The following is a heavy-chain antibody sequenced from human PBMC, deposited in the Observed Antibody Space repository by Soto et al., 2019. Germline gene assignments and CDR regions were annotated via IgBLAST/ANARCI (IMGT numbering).Heavy chain of an antibody. D-gene: IGHD1-26*01. J-gene: IGHJ4*02. Sequence: PGGSLRLSCAVTGFTFSLYSMNWVRQAPGKGLEWLSYISTRSNSIYYADSVKGRFTISRDNTQNSMYLQMHSLRDEDTAVYYCARAREPRSYSPLDFWGQGTLVTVSS. V-gene: IGHV3-48*02. CDR3: ARAREPRSYSPLDF. CDR2: ISTRSNSI. CDR1: GFTFSLYS.